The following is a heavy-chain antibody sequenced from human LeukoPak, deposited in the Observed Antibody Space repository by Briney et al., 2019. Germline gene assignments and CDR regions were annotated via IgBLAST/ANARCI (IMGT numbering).Heavy chain of an antibody. V-gene: IGHV1-18*01. Sequence: ASVKVSCTASGYTFSNFGINWVRQAPGQGLEWIAWISGNNDNPNYGQKFQGRFTVTTDSSTSTAYMELRNLRSDDTAVYYCVRDGTSTDDYWGQGTLVTVSS. CDR2: ISGNNDNP. CDR1: GYTFSNFG. D-gene: IGHD2-2*01. J-gene: IGHJ4*02. CDR3: VRDGTSTDDY.